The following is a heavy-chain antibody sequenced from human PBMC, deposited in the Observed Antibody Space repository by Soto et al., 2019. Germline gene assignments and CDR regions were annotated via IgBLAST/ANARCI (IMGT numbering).Heavy chain of an antibody. J-gene: IGHJ4*02. Sequence: GTSVKVSCKASGVTVTSSAVQWVRQARGQRLEWIGWIVVGSGNTNYAQKFQERVTITRDMSTSTAYMELSSLRSEDTAVYYCAATGYSYGNLDYWGQGTLVTVSS. CDR1: GVTVTSSA. CDR2: IVVGSGNT. V-gene: IGHV1-58*01. CDR3: AATGYSYGNLDY. D-gene: IGHD5-18*01.